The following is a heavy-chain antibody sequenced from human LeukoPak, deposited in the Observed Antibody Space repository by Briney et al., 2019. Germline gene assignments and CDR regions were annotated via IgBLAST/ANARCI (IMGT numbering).Heavy chain of an antibody. CDR2: ISYDGSIN. Sequence: PGRSLRLSCAASGFTFNSYAVHWVRQAPGKGLEWVAVISYDGSINFYSASVKGRFTTSRDNSKNTLYLQMNSLRADDTALYFCARDRRYCSGGSCYFDYFFDYWGQGTLVTVSS. CDR1: GFTFNSYA. J-gene: IGHJ4*02. D-gene: IGHD2-15*01. CDR3: ARDRRYCSGGSCYFDYFFDY. V-gene: IGHV3-30*04.